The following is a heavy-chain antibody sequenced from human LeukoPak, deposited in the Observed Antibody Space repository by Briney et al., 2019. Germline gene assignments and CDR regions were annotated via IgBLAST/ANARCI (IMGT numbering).Heavy chain of an antibody. V-gene: IGHV4-39*01. CDR2: IYYSGST. CDR3: ARSPDLYSSSWYEPLKDYYYYYYMDV. D-gene: IGHD6-13*01. J-gene: IGHJ6*03. Sequence: SETPSLTCTVSGGSISSSSYYWGWIRQPPGKGLEWIGSIYYSGSTYYNPSLKSRVTISVDTSKNQFSLKLSSVTAADTAVYYCARSPDLYSSSWYEPLKDYYYYYYMDVWGKGTTVTISS. CDR1: GGSISSSSYY.